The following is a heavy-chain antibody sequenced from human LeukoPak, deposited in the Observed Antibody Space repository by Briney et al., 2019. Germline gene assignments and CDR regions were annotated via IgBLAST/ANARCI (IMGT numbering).Heavy chain of an antibody. CDR2: ISAYNGNT. CDR1: GYTFTGYY. V-gene: IGHV1-18*04. Sequence: EASVKVSCKASGYTFTGYYMHWVRQAPGQGLEWMGWISAYNGNTNYAQKLQGRVTMTKDTSTSTAYMELRSLRSDDTAVYYCARERVWGLSARGQGTLVTVSS. CDR3: ARERVWGLSA. J-gene: IGHJ4*02. D-gene: IGHD1-26*01.